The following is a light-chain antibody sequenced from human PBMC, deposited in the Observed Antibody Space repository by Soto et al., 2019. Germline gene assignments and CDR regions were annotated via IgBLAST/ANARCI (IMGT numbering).Light chain of an antibody. J-gene: IGKJ4*01. CDR1: QSVSSY. CDR3: QRRRNRPAPT. Sequence: EIVLTQSPATLSLSPGERANLACRASQSVSSYLAWYPKKPGQAPRLLIYDASNSATGIPAMFSGRGSGTDVTLTVVILEPEDFAVYYCQRRRNRPAPTFGGGPNVEFK. V-gene: IGKV3-11*01. CDR2: DAS.